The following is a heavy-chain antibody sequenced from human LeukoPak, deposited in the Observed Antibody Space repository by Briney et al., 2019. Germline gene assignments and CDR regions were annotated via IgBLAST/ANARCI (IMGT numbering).Heavy chain of an antibody. J-gene: IGHJ3*02. D-gene: IGHD3-22*01. CDR3: AKEDDSSGYYSHAFDI. CDR2: ISGSGAST. CDR1: GFTFSSYA. Sequence: GGSLRLSCAASGFTFSSYAMSWVRQAPGKGLEWVSAISGSGASTYYADAVKGRFTISRDNSKNTLYLQMNSLRAEDTAVYYCAKEDDSSGYYSHAFDIWGQGTMVTVSS. V-gene: IGHV3-23*01.